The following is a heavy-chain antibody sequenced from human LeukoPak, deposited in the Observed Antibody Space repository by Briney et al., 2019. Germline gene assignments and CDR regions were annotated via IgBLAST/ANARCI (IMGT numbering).Heavy chain of an antibody. D-gene: IGHD6-19*01. V-gene: IGHV3-23*01. CDR3: AKRSGYTTGWFFDF. J-gene: IGHJ4*02. Sequence: GGSLKLSCAASGFGFSSYAMSWVRQAPGKGLEWVSSISGSGDNTYYAESVKDRFTISRDNSKNTLFLQMNSLRAEDTAVFYCAKRSGYTTGWFFDFWGQGTLVTVSS. CDR2: ISGSGDNT. CDR1: GFGFSSYA.